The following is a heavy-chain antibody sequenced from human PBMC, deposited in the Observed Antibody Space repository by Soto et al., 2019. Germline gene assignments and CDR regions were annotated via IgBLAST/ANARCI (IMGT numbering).Heavy chain of an antibody. J-gene: IGHJ4*02. CDR2: IFPGDSDT. CDR3: ARSYYYDSRGYYFYYFDY. V-gene: IGHV5-51*01. CDR1: GYSFTSYW. Sequence: GESLKISCKGSGYSFTSYWIGWVRQMPGKGLEWMGSIFPGDSDTRHSPSFQGQVTITADKSISTAYLQWSSLKASDTAMYYCARSYYYDSRGYYFYYFDYWGQGTLVTVPQ. D-gene: IGHD3-22*01.